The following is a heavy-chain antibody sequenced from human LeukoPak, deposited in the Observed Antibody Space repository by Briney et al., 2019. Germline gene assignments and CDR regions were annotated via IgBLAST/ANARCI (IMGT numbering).Heavy chain of an antibody. CDR2: TRNKAYSYTT. D-gene: IGHD3-10*01. CDR3: ARVVVRGVIITEYYFDY. Sequence: PGGSLRLSCAASGFTFSDHYMDWVRQAPGKGLEWVGRTRNKAYSYTTEYAASVKGRFTISRDESKNSLYLQMNSLKTEDTAVYYCARVVVRGVIITEYYFDYWGQGTLVTVSS. J-gene: IGHJ4*02. V-gene: IGHV3-72*01. CDR1: GFTFSDHY.